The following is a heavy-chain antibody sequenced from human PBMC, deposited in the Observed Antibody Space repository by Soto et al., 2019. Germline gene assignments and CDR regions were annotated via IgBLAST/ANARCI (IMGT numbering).Heavy chain of an antibody. CDR2: IYYSGST. CDR1: GGSISSSSYY. CDR3: ARAVLPATAPFDY. J-gene: IGHJ4*02. V-gene: IGHV4-39*07. D-gene: IGHD2-2*01. Sequence: SETLSLTCTVSGGSISSSSYYWGWIRQPPGKGLEWIGSIYYSGSTYYNPSLKSRVTISVDTSKNQFSLKLSCVTAADTAVYYCARAVLPATAPFDYWGQGTLVSVSS.